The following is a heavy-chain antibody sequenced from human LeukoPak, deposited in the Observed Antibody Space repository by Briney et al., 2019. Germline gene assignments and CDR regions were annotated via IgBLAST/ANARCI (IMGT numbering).Heavy chain of an antibody. J-gene: IGHJ6*03. V-gene: IGHV1-2*06. CDR2: INPNSGDT. CDR3: SRGGYSYEYYYYYYYMDV. D-gene: IGHD5-18*01. Sequence: ASVKVSCKASGYTFTDYYIHWVRQAPGQGLEWMGRINPNSGDTDYAQKFQGRVTMTRNTSISTAYMELSSLRSEDTAVYYCSRGGYSYEYYYYYYYMDVWGKGTTVTVSS. CDR1: GYTFTDYY.